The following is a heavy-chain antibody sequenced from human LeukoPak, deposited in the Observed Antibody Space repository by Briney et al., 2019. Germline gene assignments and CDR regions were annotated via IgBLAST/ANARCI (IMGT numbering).Heavy chain of an antibody. CDR2: IYSTGTT. J-gene: IGHJ5*02. V-gene: IGHV4-31*03. CDR1: GDSISSGASC. D-gene: IGHD1-26*01. Sequence: PSQTLSLTCSVSGDSISSGASCWHWIRQHPEKGLEWIGYIYSTGTTYYNPSLTSRLTMSLDTSKNQFSLKVTSVTAADTAVYFCARDRPATTSPTTVGRKDPRGQGTLVTVSS. CDR3: ARDRPATTSPTTVGRKDP.